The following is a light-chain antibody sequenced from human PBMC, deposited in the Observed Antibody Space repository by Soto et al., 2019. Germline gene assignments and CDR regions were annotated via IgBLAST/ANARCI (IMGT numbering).Light chain of an antibody. CDR2: AAS. J-gene: IGKJ4*02. V-gene: IGKV1-9*01. CDR1: QGISSY. CDR3: KQFYRYPLS. Sequence: QLTQSPSSLSASVGDRVTITCRASQGISSYLAWYQQKPGKVPKLLISAASTLESGVPLRFSGGGFGTVFTFIISILQPEDFATYYCKQFYRYPLSLGGGTKVDIK.